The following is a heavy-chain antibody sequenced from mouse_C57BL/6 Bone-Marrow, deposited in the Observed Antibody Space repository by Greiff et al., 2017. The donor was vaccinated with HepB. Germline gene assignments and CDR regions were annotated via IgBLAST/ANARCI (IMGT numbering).Heavy chain of an antibody. J-gene: IGHJ2*01. CDR2: IDPEDGET. D-gene: IGHD1-1*01. CDR3: ARSFTTVVAPYYFDY. Sequence: EVQLVESGAELVKPGASVKLSCTASGFNIKDYYMHWVKQRTEQGLEWIGRIDPEDGETKYAPKFQGKATITADTSSNTAYLQLSSLTSEDTAVYYCARSFTTVVAPYYFDYWGQGTTLTVSS. V-gene: IGHV14-2*01. CDR1: GFNIKDYY.